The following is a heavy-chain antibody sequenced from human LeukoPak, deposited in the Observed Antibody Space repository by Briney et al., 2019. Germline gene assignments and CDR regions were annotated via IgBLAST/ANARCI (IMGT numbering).Heavy chain of an antibody. CDR2: ISYDGRNK. Sequence: AGGSLRLSCAASGFTFSSYAMHWVRQAPGKGLEWVAVISYDGRNKDYADSVKGRFTISRDNYKKTLYLQMNSLRAEDTAAYYCAREGISWYSFDNWGQGILVTVSS. CDR1: GFTFSSYA. D-gene: IGHD6-13*01. CDR3: AREGISWYSFDN. J-gene: IGHJ4*02. V-gene: IGHV3-30*04.